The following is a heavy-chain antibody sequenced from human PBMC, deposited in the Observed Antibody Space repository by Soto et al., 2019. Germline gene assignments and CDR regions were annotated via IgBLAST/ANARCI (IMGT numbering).Heavy chain of an antibody. V-gene: IGHV3-33*01. CDR3: ARDGSHSGYYPGYFDY. CDR2: IWYDGSNK. D-gene: IGHD3-22*01. Sequence: GGSLRLSCAASGFTFSSYGMHWVRQAPGKGLEWVAVIWYDGSNKYYADSVKGRFTISRDNSKNTLYLQMNSLRAEDTAVYYCARDGSHSGYYPGYFDYWGQGTLVTVSS. J-gene: IGHJ4*02. CDR1: GFTFSSYG.